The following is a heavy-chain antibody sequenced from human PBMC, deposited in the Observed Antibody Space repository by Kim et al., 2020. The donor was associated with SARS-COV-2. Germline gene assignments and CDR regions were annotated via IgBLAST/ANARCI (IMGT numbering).Heavy chain of an antibody. CDR3: AKDLYGSGSLHYFDY. V-gene: IGHV3-23*01. J-gene: IGHJ4*02. D-gene: IGHD3-10*01. Sequence: DAGQGRLTISRDNTKYTLYLQINSLRAEDTAVYYCAKDLYGSGSLHYFDYWGQGTLVTVSS.